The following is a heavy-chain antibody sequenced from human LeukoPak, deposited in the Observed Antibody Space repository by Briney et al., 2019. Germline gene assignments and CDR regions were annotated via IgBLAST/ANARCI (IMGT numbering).Heavy chain of an antibody. J-gene: IGHJ6*03. Sequence: ASVKVSCTASGYTFTSYYMHWVRQAPGQGLEWMGIINPSGGSTSYAQKFQGRVTMTRDMSTSTVYMELSSLRSEDTAVYYCASHRTNYYYYYMDVWGKGTTVIISS. CDR2: INPSGGST. CDR3: ASHRTNYYYYYMDV. CDR1: GYTFTSYY. V-gene: IGHV1-46*01. D-gene: IGHD3/OR15-3a*01.